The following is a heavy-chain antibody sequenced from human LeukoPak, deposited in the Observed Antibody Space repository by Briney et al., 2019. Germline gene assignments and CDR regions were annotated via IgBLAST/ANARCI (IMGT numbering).Heavy chain of an antibody. D-gene: IGHD3-10*01. Sequence: PGGSLRLSCAASGFTFSSYAMSWVRQAPGKGLEWVSAISGSGGSTYYADSVKGRFTISRDNSKNTLYLQMNSLRAEDTAVYYCARDSGAYYGSGKDFWGQGTLVTVSS. V-gene: IGHV3-23*01. J-gene: IGHJ4*02. CDR3: ARDSGAYYGSGKDF. CDR1: GFTFSSYA. CDR2: ISGSGGST.